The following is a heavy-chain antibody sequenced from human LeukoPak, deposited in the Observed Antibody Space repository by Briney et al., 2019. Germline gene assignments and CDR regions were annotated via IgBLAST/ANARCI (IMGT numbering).Heavy chain of an antibody. Sequence: GGSLRLSCAASGFTFSSYWMSWVRQAPGKGLEWVANIKQDGSEKYYVDSVKGRFTISRDYAKNSLYLQMNSLRAEDTAVYYCARDPTTYYYDSSGYFDYWGQGTLVTVSS. CDR2: IKQDGSEK. D-gene: IGHD3-22*01. CDR3: ARDPTTYYYDSSGYFDY. CDR1: GFTFSSYW. V-gene: IGHV3-7*01. J-gene: IGHJ4*02.